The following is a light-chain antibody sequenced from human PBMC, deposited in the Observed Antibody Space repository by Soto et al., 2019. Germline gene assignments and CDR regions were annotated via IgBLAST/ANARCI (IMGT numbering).Light chain of an antibody. V-gene: IGKV1-9*01. J-gene: IGKJ1*01. CDR1: QGFSTY. CDR2: HAS. CDR3: PQYNSYT. Sequence: DIQLTQSPSSMSASVGYRVTITFWASQGFSTYLNLYQQKPGKATKLLIYHASTLESVVPSRLSGSGSGTELTLTISSLQPDDFATYYCPQYNSYTFGQGTKVDIK.